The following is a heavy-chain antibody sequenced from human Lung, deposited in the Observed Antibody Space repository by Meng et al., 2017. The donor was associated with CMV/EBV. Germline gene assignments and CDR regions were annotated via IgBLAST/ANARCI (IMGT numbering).Heavy chain of an antibody. Sequence: GESLKISCAGSGFTFSSYAMHWVRQVPGKGLAWVAFISYDGSNKYFAGSVKGRFTISRDNSKNTLYLQMNSLRAEDTAVYYCAKSHPDVVQGAVGIFDYWGQGTLVTVSS. D-gene: IGHD2-2*01. CDR2: ISYDGSNK. CDR1: GFTFSSYA. V-gene: IGHV3-30*02. J-gene: IGHJ4*02. CDR3: AKSHPDVVQGAVGIFDY.